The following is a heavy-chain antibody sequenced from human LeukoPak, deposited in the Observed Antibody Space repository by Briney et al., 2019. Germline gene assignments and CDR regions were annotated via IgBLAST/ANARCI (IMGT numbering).Heavy chain of an antibody. CDR1: GYSFTSYW. CDR2: IYPGDSDT. Sequence: GESLKISCKGSGYSFTSYWIGWVRQMPGKGLEWMGIIYPGDSDTRYSPSFQGQVTISADKSISTAYLQWSSLKAPDTAMYYCARVRRQWLAAYYFDYWGQGTLVTVSS. J-gene: IGHJ4*02. V-gene: IGHV5-51*01. CDR3: ARVRRQWLAAYYFDY. D-gene: IGHD6-19*01.